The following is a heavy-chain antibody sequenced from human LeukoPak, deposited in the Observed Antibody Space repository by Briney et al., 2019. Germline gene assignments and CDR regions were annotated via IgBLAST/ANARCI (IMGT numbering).Heavy chain of an antibody. CDR3: AELGITMIGGV. J-gene: IGHJ6*04. CDR1: GFIFSTSW. V-gene: IGHV3-48*04. Sequence: GGSLRLSCTASGFIFSTSWMTWVRQAPGKGLEWVSYISSSGSTIYYADSVKGRFTISRDNAKNSLYLQMNSLRAEDTAVYYCAELGITMIGGVWGKGTTVTISS. D-gene: IGHD3-10*02. CDR2: ISSSGSTI.